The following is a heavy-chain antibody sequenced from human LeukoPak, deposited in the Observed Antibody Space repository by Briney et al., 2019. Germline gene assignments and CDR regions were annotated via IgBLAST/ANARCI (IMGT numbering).Heavy chain of an antibody. CDR2: IIPIFGTA. V-gene: IGHV1-69*05. CDR1: GGTFISYA. Sequence: ASVKVSCKASGGTFISYAISWVRQAPGQGLEWMGGIIPIFGTANYAQKFQGRVTITTDESTSTAYMELSSLRSEDTAVYYCARKGYGGVYDYWGQGTLVTVSS. CDR3: ARKGYGGVYDY. D-gene: IGHD5-12*01. J-gene: IGHJ4*02.